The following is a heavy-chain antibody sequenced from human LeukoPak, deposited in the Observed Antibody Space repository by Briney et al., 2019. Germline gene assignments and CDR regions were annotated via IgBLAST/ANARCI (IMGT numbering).Heavy chain of an antibody. CDR2: ISGSGGST. V-gene: IGHV3-23*01. D-gene: IGHD6-19*01. CDR1: GFTFSSYA. J-gene: IGHJ2*01. CDR3: AKDPNYSSGWYGYFDL. Sequence: GGSLRLSCAASGFTFSSYAMSWVRQAPGKGLEWVSAISGSGGSTYYADSVKGRFTISRDNSKNTLYLQMNSLRAEDTAVYYCAKDPNYSSGWYGYFDLWGRGTLVTVSS.